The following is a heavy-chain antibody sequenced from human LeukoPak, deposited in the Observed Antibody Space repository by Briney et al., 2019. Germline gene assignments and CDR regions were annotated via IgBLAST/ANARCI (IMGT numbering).Heavy chain of an antibody. CDR2: ISGSGGST. CDR3: AKDHEYYDFWSGTDY. D-gene: IGHD3-3*01. Sequence: ETLSLTCAVYGGSFSGYYWSWIRQAPGKGLEWVSAISGSGGSTYYADSVKGRFTISRDNSMNTLYLQMNSLRAEDTAVYYCAKDHEYYDFWSGTDYWGQGTLVTVSS. CDR1: GGSFSGYY. J-gene: IGHJ4*02. V-gene: IGHV3-23*01.